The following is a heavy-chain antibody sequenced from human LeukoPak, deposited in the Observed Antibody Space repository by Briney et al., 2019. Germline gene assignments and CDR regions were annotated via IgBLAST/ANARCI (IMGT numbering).Heavy chain of an antibody. J-gene: IGHJ4*02. CDR3: ARGGMTIFGVVIGRAFDY. Sequence: SETLSLTCAVYGGSFSGYYWSGIRQPPGKGLEWIGEINHSGSTNYNPSLKSRVTISVDTSKNQFSLKLSSVTAADTAVYYCARGGMTIFGVVIGRAFDYWGQGTLVTVSS. D-gene: IGHD3-3*01. CDR1: GGSFSGYY. V-gene: IGHV4-34*01. CDR2: INHSGST.